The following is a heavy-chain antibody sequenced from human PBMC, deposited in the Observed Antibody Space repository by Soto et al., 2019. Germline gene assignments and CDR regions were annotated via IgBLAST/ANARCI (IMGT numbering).Heavy chain of an antibody. J-gene: IGHJ2*01. Sequence: EVQLVQSGAEVKKPGESLRISCKGSGYSFTSYWISWVRQMPGKGLEWMGRIDPSDSYTNYSPSFQGHVTISADKSISTAYLQWSSLKASDTAMYYCARQRGEYDYVWGSYRLYWYFDLWGRGTLVTVSS. V-gene: IGHV5-10-1*03. CDR1: GYSFTSYW. CDR3: ARQRGEYDYVWGSYRLYWYFDL. D-gene: IGHD3-16*02. CDR2: IDPSDSYT.